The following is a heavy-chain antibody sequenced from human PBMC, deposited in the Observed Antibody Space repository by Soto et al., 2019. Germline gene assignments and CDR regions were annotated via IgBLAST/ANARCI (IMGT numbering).Heavy chain of an antibody. J-gene: IGHJ6*02. Sequence: EVQLLESGGGLVQPGGSLRLSCAASGFTFSSYAMSWVRQAPGKGLEWVSAISGSCGSTYYADSVKGRFTISRDNSKNTLYLEMNSLRAEDTALYYCAKDPLPEYSSGWCLGRYYGMDVCGQGTTVRVSS. V-gene: IGHV3-23*01. CDR1: GFTFSSYA. D-gene: IGHD6-19*01. CDR3: AKDPLPEYSSGWCLGRYYGMDV. CDR2: ISGSCGST.